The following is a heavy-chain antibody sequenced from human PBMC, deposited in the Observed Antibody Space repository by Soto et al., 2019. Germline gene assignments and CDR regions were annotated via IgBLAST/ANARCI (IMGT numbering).Heavy chain of an antibody. Sequence: PGGSLRLSCAASGFTFSSYAMSWVRQAPGKGLEWVSAISGSGGSTYYADSVKGRFTISRDNSKNTLYLQMNSLRAEDTAVYYCAKDRITIFGVVLYNGMDVWGQGTTVTVSS. CDR3: AKDRITIFGVVLYNGMDV. J-gene: IGHJ6*02. CDR1: GFTFSSYA. V-gene: IGHV3-23*01. D-gene: IGHD3-3*01. CDR2: ISGSGGST.